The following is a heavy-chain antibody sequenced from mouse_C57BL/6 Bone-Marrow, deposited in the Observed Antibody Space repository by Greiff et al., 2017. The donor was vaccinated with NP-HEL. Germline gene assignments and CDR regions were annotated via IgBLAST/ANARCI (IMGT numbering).Heavy chain of an antibody. CDR1: GYTFTSYW. V-gene: IGHV1-7*01. Sequence: VQVVESGAELAKPGASVKLSCKASGYTFTSYWMHWVKQRPGQGLEWIGYINPSSGYTTYNQKFKDKATLTADKSSSTAYMQLSSLTYEDSAVYYCARRTGSSYVPFAYWGQGTLVTVSA. J-gene: IGHJ3*01. CDR2: INPSSGYT. D-gene: IGHD1-1*01. CDR3: ARRTGSSYVPFAY.